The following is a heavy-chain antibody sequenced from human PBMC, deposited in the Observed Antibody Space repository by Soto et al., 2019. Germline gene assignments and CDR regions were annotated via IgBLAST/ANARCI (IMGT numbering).Heavy chain of an antibody. V-gene: IGHV1-46*03. Sequence: QVQLVQSGAEVKKPGASVKVSCKASGYTFTSYYMHWVRQAPGQGLEWMGIINPSGGSTSYAQKFQGRVTMTRDTSTSTVYMELSRLRSEDTAVYYCARDGPGYCSGGSCYHTGESWFDPWGQGTLVTVSS. CDR3: ARDGPGYCSGGSCYHTGESWFDP. CDR1: GYTFTSYY. D-gene: IGHD2-15*01. CDR2: INPSGGST. J-gene: IGHJ5*02.